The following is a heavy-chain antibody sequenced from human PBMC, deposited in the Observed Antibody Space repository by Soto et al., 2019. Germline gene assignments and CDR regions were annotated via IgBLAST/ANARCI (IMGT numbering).Heavy chain of an antibody. CDR3: ARHGGPPAAAGTYVKRVKGPNNWFDP. D-gene: IGHD6-13*01. J-gene: IGHJ5*02. V-gene: IGHV4-39*01. CDR2: IFYSGST. Sequence: SETKSVTSTVSGFYISGSSGCWGWISPPPGKGLEWIGSIFYSGSTYYNPSLKSRVTISVDTSKNQFSLKLSSVTAADTAVYYCARHGGPPAAAGTYVKRVKGPNNWFDPWGQGTLVTVSS. CDR1: GFYISGSSGC.